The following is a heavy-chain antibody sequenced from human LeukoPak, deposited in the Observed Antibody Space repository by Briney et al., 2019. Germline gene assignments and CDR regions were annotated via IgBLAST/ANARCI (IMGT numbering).Heavy chain of an antibody. Sequence: GGSLRLSCAASGFTFSSYSMNWVRQAPGKGLEWVSSISSSSSYIYYADSVKGRFTISRDNAKNSLYLQMNSLRAEDTAVYYCARGRGITMVRGVAFDYWGQGTLDTVSS. CDR2: ISSSSSYI. CDR3: ARGRGITMVRGVAFDY. CDR1: GFTFSSYS. V-gene: IGHV3-21*01. D-gene: IGHD3-10*01. J-gene: IGHJ4*02.